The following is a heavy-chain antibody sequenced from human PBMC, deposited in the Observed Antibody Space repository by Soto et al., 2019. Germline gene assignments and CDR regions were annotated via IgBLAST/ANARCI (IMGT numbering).Heavy chain of an antibody. CDR1: GFTFSDYY. CDR2: ISSSGSTI. CDR3: ASTPSKDFWSGYYTGRYFAY. V-gene: IGHV3-11*01. J-gene: IGHJ4*02. D-gene: IGHD3-3*01. Sequence: GGILRLSCTASGFTFSDYYMSWIRPAPGKGLEWVSYISSSGSTIYYADSVKGRFTISRDNAKNSLYLQMNSLRAEDTAVYYCASTPSKDFWSGYYTGRYFAYWGQGTLVTVSS.